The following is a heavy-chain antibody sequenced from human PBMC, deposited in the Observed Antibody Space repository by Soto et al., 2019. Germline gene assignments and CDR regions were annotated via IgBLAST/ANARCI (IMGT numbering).Heavy chain of an antibody. J-gene: IGHJ5*02. Sequence: SETLSLTCTVSGGSISSYYWSWIRQPPGKGLEWIGYIYYSGSTNYNPSLKSRVTISVDTSKNQFSLKLGSVTAADTAVYYCARVGPNGRSVREVWFDPWGQGTLVTVSS. V-gene: IGHV4-59*01. CDR3: ARVGPNGRSVREVWFDP. D-gene: IGHD1-26*01. CDR2: IYYSGST. CDR1: GGSISSYY.